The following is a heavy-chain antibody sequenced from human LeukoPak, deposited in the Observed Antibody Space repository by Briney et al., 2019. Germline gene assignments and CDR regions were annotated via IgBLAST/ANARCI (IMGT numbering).Heavy chain of an antibody. Sequence: GGSLRLSCAPSGFIFSDYWFHWVRRTPGQGLVWVAAINRDGTGTSHADSVRGRFTVSRDNAKNTLYLQMNSLRAEDTAIYYCVRDRGTYRPIDYWGQGTLVTVSS. CDR2: INRDGTGT. D-gene: IGHD1-26*01. J-gene: IGHJ4*02. CDR3: VRDRGTYRPIDY. V-gene: IGHV3-74*01. CDR1: GFIFSDYW.